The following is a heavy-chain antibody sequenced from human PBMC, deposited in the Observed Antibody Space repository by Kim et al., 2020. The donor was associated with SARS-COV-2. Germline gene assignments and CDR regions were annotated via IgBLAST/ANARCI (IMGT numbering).Heavy chain of an antibody. V-gene: IGHV3-21*01. CDR1: GFTFSSYS. CDR2: ISSSSSYI. CDR3: ARDKHYDILTGYWDY. Sequence: GGSLRLSCAASGFTFSSYSMNWVRQAPGKGLEWVSSISSSSSYIYYADSVKGRFTISRDNAKNSLYLQMNSLRAEDTAVYYCARDKHYDILTGYWDYWGQGPLVTVSS. J-gene: IGHJ4*02. D-gene: IGHD3-9*01.